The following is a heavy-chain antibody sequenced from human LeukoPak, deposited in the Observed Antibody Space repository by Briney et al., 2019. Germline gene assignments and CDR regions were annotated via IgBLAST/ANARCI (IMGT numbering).Heavy chain of an antibody. Sequence: GGSLRLSCAASGFTFSSYRMNWVRQAPGRGLEWVSSISSSSSYIYYADSVKGRFTISRDNAKNSLYLQMDSLRAEDTAVYYCARGPTNGQAFDYWGQGTLVSVSS. CDR1: GFTFSSYR. J-gene: IGHJ4*02. V-gene: IGHV3-21*06. D-gene: IGHD2-8*01. CDR3: ARGPTNGQAFDY. CDR2: ISSSSSYI.